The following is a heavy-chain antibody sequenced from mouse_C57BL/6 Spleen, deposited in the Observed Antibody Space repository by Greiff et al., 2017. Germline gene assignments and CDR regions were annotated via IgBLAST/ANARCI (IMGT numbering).Heavy chain of an antibody. CDR2: IDPETGGT. V-gene: IGHV1-15*01. CDR1: GYTFTDYE. J-gene: IGHJ1*03. Sequence: QVQLKESGAELVRPGASVTLSCKASGYTFTDYEMHWVKQTPVHGLEWIGAIDPETGGTAYNQKFTGKAILTADKSSSTAYMELRSLTSEDSAVYYCTGPRYFDVWGTGTTVTVSS. CDR3: TGPRYFDV.